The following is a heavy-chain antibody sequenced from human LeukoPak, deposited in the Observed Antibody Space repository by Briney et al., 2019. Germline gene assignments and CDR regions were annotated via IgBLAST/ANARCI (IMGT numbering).Heavy chain of an antibody. CDR1: AGSINTYF. V-gene: IGHV4-4*07. CDR3: ARGTELTRTSGHYSFDY. D-gene: IGHD1-7*01. Sequence: SETLSLTCTVSAGSINTYFWTWVRQPAGKGLEWIGRISGSGKAFYNPSLESRVTISLDTANYQLFLRMTSVSAADTAVYYSARGTELTRTSGHYSFDYWGQGTLVSVSS. J-gene: IGHJ4*02. CDR2: ISGSGKA.